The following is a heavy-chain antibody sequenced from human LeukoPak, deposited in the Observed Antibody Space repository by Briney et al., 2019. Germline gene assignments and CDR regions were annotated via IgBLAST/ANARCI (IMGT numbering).Heavy chain of an antibody. D-gene: IGHD3-22*01. CDR2: ISYSGST. Sequence: SETLSLTCPVSGGSISSNYWSWVRQPPEKGLEWIGYISYSGSTNYNPSLKSRVTISVDTSKSQFSLKLSSVTAADTAVYYCARANDLYDSSGDYDYWGQGTLVTVSS. J-gene: IGHJ4*02. V-gene: IGHV4-59*01. CDR1: GGSISSNY. CDR3: ARANDLYDSSGDYDY.